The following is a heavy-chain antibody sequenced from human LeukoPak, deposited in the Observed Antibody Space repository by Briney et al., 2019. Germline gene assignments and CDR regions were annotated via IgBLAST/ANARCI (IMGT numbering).Heavy chain of an antibody. D-gene: IGHD4-23*01. CDR3: AKGEYGGKGGDY. Sequence: PGGSLRLSCAASGFTFSSYAMSWVRQAPGKGLEWVSAISGSGGSTYYADSVKGRFTISRDNSKNTLSLQMSSLRAEDTAVYYCAKGEYGGKGGDYWGQGTLVTVSS. CDR1: GFTFSSYA. V-gene: IGHV3-23*01. CDR2: ISGSGGST. J-gene: IGHJ4*02.